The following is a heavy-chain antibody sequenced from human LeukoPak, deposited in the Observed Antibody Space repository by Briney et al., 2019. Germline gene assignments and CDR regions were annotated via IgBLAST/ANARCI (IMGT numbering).Heavy chain of an antibody. Sequence: SQTLSLTCTVSGGSISSGSYYWSWIRQPAGKGLEWIGRIYTSGSTNYNPSLKSRVTISVDTSKNQFSLKLSPVTAADTAVYYCAAQQVGATLSRWFDPWGQGTLVTVSS. J-gene: IGHJ5*02. CDR1: GGSISSGSYY. CDR2: IYTSGST. V-gene: IGHV4-61*02. D-gene: IGHD1-26*01. CDR3: AAQQVGATLSRWFDP.